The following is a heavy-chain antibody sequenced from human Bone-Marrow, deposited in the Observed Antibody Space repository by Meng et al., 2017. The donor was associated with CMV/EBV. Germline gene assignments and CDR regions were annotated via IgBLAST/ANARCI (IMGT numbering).Heavy chain of an antibody. CDR1: GFTFDDYA. CDR2: ISWNSGSI. J-gene: IGHJ1*01. Sequence: GGSLRLSCAASGFTFDDYAMHWVRQAPGKGLEWVSGISWNSGSIGYADSVKGRFTISRDNAKNSLYLQMNSLRAEDTALYYCAKDIAARPKYFQHWGQGNLVTVSS. V-gene: IGHV3-9*01. CDR3: AKDIAARPKYFQH. D-gene: IGHD6-6*01.